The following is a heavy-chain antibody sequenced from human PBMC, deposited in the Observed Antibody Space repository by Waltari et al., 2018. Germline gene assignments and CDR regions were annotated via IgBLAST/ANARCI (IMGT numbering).Heavy chain of an antibody. D-gene: IGHD1-26*01. CDR2: SYYSGST. CDR3: ARWGPGPDY. J-gene: IGHJ4*02. CDR1: GGSISSSSSS. Sequence: QLQLQESGPGLVKPSETLSLTCTVPGGSISSSSSSWGGNRQPPGKGLEWIGSSYYSGSTYYNPSLKSRVTISVDTSKNQFSLKLSSVTAADTAVYYCARWGPGPDYWGQGTLVTVSS. V-gene: IGHV4-39*01.